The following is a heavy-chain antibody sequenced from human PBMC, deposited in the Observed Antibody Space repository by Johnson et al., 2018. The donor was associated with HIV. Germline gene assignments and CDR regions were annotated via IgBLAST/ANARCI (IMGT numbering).Heavy chain of an antibody. CDR1: GFTFSSYA. CDR3: AKEGITMEVDI. Sequence: QVQLVESGGGVVQPGRSLRLSCAASGFTFSSYAMHWVRLAPGKGLEWVAFIRYDGSKKDYADSVKGRFTISRDNSKNTLYLQMNSLRAEDTAVYYCAKEGITMEVDIWGQGTMVTVSS. D-gene: IGHD3-10*01. CDR2: IRYDGSKK. V-gene: IGHV3-30*02. J-gene: IGHJ3*02.